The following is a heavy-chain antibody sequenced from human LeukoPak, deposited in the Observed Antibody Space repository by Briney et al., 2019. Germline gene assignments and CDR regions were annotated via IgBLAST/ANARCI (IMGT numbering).Heavy chain of an antibody. J-gene: IGHJ4*02. CDR1: GGSISSGGYS. V-gene: IGHV4-30-2*01. CDR3: ARDSFSDY. D-gene: IGHD2-2*01. Sequence: SQTLSLTCAVSGGSISSGGYSWSWIRQPPGKGLEWIGEINHSGSTNYNPSLKSRVTISVDTSKNQFSLKLSSVTAADTAVYYCARDSFSDYWGQGTLVTVSS. CDR2: INHSGST.